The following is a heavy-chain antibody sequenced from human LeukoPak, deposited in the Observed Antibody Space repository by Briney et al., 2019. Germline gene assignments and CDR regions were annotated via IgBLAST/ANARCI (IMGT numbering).Heavy chain of an antibody. CDR3: ATGSYCGGDCYSEY. V-gene: IGHV1-24*01. D-gene: IGHD2-21*02. Sequence: GASVKVSCKVSGYTLTELSMHWVRQAPGKGLEWMGGFDPEDGETIYAQKFQGRVTMTEDTSTDTAYMELSSLKSEATAVYYCATGSYCGGDCYSEYWGQGTLVTVSS. CDR1: GYTLTELS. CDR2: FDPEDGET. J-gene: IGHJ4*02.